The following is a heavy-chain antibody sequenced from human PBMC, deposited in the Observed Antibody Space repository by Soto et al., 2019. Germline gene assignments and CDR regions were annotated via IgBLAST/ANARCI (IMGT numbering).Heavy chain of an antibody. Sequence: QVQLQESGPGLVKPSQTLSLTCTVSGGSISSGGYYWGWIRQHPGKGLEWIGYIYYSGSTYYNPSLKSRVTISVDTSKNQFSLKLSSVTAADTAVYCCARVHPKYDFWSGYFDYWGQGTLVTVSS. CDR3: ARVHPKYDFWSGYFDY. D-gene: IGHD3-3*01. J-gene: IGHJ4*02. CDR2: IYYSGST. CDR1: GGSISSGGYY. V-gene: IGHV4-31*03.